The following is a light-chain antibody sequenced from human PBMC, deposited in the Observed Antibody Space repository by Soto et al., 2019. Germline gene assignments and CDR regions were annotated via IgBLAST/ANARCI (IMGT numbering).Light chain of an antibody. CDR3: QQYGSSPFDHF. V-gene: IGKV3-20*01. Sequence: EIVLTQSPGTLSLSPGERATLSCRASQSVSSSYLAWYQQKPGQAPRLLIYGASSRATGIPDRFSGSGSGTDFTLTISRLEPEDFAVYYCQQYGSSPFDHFFGQGTRLEIK. CDR1: QSVSSSY. J-gene: IGKJ5*01. CDR2: GAS.